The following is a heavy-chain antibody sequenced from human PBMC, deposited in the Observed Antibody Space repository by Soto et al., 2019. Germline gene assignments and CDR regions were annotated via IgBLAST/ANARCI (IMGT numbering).Heavy chain of an antibody. CDR3: ARHVGYSSSSSHWFDP. CDR1: GGSISSSSYY. V-gene: IGHV4-39*01. D-gene: IGHD6-6*01. CDR2: IYYSGST. Sequence: PSETLSLTCTVSGGSISSSSYYWGWIRQPPGKGLEWIGSIYYSGSTYYNPSLKSRVTVSVDTSKNQFSLKLSSVTAADTAVYYCARHVGYSSSSSHWFDPWGQGTLVTVSS. J-gene: IGHJ5*02.